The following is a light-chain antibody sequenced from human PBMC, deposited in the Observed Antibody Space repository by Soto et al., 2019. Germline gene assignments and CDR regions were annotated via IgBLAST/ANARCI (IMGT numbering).Light chain of an antibody. J-gene: IGLJ1*01. CDR3: NSYAGDIIRFV. CDR1: SSDVGAYKY. CDR2: EVS. V-gene: IGLV2-14*01. Sequence: QSALTQPASVSGSPGQSVTISCTGTSSDVGAYKYVSWYQQHPGKAPKLMIYEVSNRPSGVSNRFSGSKSGNTAPLTISGLQADDEADYYCNSYAGDIIRFVFGTGTRSPS.